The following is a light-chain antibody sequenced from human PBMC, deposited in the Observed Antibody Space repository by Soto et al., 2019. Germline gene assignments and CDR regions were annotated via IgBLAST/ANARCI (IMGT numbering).Light chain of an antibody. J-gene: IGLJ3*02. V-gene: IGLV2-14*01. CDR3: CSYTSSTTRV. CDR1: SSDVGYYNY. CDR2: EVS. Sequence: QSALTQPASVSGSPGQSITISCTGTSSDVGYYNYVSWYQQHPGKAPKLMIYEVSNRPSGVSNRFSGSKSGNTASLTISGLQAEDEADYYCCSYTSSTTRVFGGGTKLTVL.